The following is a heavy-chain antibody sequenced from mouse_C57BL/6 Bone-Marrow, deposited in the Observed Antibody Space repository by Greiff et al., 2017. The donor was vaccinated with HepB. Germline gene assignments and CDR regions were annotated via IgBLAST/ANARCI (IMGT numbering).Heavy chain of an antibody. J-gene: IGHJ2*01. CDR2: IHPNSGST. CDR1: GYTFTSYW. V-gene: IGHV1-64*01. D-gene: IGHD4-1*01. Sequence: QVQLKQSGAELVKPGASVKLSCKASGYTFTSYWMHWVKQRPGQGLEWIGMIHPNSGSTNYNEKFKSKATLTVDKSSSRAYMQLSSLTSEDSAVYYCARSGTRDYWGQGTTLTVSS. CDR3: ARSGTRDY.